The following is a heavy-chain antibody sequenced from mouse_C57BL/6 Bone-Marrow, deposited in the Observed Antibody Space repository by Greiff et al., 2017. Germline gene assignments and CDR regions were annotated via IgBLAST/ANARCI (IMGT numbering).Heavy chain of an antibody. Sequence: VQLKQSGAVLAKPGASVKMSCTASGFTFNDYWMHWVKQRPGQGLEWIGGIDPGNSATSYTQKVKGKAKLTAVTSANTAYLELSSLTTEDTAVYYCTRCHGYGYAWFAYWGQGTLVTVSA. CDR2: IDPGNSAT. CDR1: GFTFNDYW. CDR3: TRCHGYGYAWFAY. V-gene: IGHV1-5*01. D-gene: IGHD2-2*01. J-gene: IGHJ3*01.